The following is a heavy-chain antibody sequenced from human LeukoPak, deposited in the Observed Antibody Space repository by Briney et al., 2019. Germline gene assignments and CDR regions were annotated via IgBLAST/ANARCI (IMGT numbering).Heavy chain of an antibody. D-gene: IGHD2-2*01. V-gene: IGHV4-39*07. CDR2: IYYSGST. Sequence: PSETLSFTCTVSGDSISSSSYYWGWIRQPPGKGLEWIGTIYYSGSTNYNPSLKSRVTISVDTSKNQFSLRLSSVTAADTAVYYCAYHSRPHYFDYWGQGTLVTVSS. J-gene: IGHJ4*02. CDR1: GDSISSSSYY. CDR3: AYHSRPHYFDY.